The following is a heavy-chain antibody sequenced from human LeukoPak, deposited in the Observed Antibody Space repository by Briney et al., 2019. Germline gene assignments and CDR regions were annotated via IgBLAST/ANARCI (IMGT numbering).Heavy chain of an antibody. CDR2: IIPILGIA. V-gene: IGHV1-69*10. CDR1: GGTFISYA. CDR3: ARAELYGSGKGLDY. Sequence: SVKVSCKASGGTFISYAISWVRQAPGQGLEWMGRIIPILGIANYAQKFQGRVTITADKSTRTAYMELSSLRSEDTAVYYCARAELYGSGKGLDYWGQGTLVTVSS. D-gene: IGHD3-10*01. J-gene: IGHJ4*02.